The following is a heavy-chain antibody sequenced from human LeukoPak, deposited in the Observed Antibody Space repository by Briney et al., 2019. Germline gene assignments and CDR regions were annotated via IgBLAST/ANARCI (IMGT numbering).Heavy chain of an antibody. CDR3: AKDWEGYCSSTSCYGGFDP. V-gene: IGHV3-30*02. CDR2: IRYDGRNK. D-gene: IGHD2-2*01. Sequence: GGSLRLSCAASGFTFNKYGINWVRQPPGKGLEWVAFIRYDGRNKYYADSMKGRFTISRDNSKNTLYLQMNSLRAEDTAVYYCAKDWEGYCSSTSCYGGFDPWGQGTLVTVSS. CDR1: GFTFNKYG. J-gene: IGHJ5*02.